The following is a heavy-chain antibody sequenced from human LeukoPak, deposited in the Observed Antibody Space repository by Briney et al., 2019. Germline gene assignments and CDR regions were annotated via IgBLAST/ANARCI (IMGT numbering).Heavy chain of an antibody. D-gene: IGHD5-12*01. CDR1: GFTFSSYG. V-gene: IGHV3-33*01. CDR3: ARVTGYSGYIDY. Sequence: GRSLRLSCAASGFTFSSYGMHWVRQAPGKGLEWVAVIWYDGSNKYYADSVKGRFTISRDNSKNTLYLQMNSLRAEDTAVYYCARVTGYSGYIDYWGQGTLVTVSS. J-gene: IGHJ4*02. CDR2: IWYDGSNK.